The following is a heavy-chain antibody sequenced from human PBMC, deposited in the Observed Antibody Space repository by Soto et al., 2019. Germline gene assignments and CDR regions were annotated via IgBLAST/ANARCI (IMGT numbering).Heavy chain of an antibody. D-gene: IGHD6-13*01. CDR3: ASSRQQLDGPYYYYGMDV. CDR1: GGSISSSSYY. CDR2: IYYSGST. J-gene: IGHJ6*02. Sequence: PSETLSLTCTVSGGSISSSSYYWGWIRQPPGKGLEWIGSIYYSGSTYYNPSLKSRVTISVDTSKNQFSLKLSSVTAADTAVYYCASSRQQLDGPYYYYGMDVWGQGTTVT. V-gene: IGHV4-39*01.